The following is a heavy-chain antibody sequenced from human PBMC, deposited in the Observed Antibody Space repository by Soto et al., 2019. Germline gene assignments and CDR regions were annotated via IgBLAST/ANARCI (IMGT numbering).Heavy chain of an antibody. J-gene: IGHJ4*01. D-gene: IGHD1-1*01. Sequence: QVYLQQSAPALVKPSGTLFLTCTVSGDSISSSHWWTWVRQSPGKGLGWIGEVYHSGISTYNPSLKSRVSISVDKPNNQFSLKLSSMTAADTAVYYCATLPPRTVVKVLPIPMWGPGTLVSVSS. CDR1: GDSISSSHW. V-gene: IGHV4-4*02. CDR3: ATLPPRTVVKVLPIPM. CDR2: VYHSGIS.